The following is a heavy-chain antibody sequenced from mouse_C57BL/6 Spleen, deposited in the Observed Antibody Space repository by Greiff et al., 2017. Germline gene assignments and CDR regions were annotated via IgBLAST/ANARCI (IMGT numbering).Heavy chain of an antibody. V-gene: IGHV3-6*01. CDR1: GYSITSGYY. J-gene: IGHJ2*01. D-gene: IGHD3-3*01. Sequence: EVQLQESGPGLVKPSPSLSLTCSVSGYSITSGYYWNWIRQFPGNKLELMANIRYDGSNNYNPSLKNRISFTLDTSKTHFFLKLNSVTAEDTAKYYCASEGTRGYFDYWGQGTTLTVSS. CDR3: ASEGTRGYFDY. CDR2: IRYDGSN.